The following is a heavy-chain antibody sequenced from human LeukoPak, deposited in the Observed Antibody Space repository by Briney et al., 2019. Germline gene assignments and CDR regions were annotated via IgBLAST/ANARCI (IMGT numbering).Heavy chain of an antibody. CDR3: ARDRQWRGYYGMDV. D-gene: IGHD6-19*01. CDR2: ITGSSSTI. Sequence: PGGSLRLSCAASGFTFSDYTMNWVRQAPGKGLEWASYITGSSSTIYYRDSVKGRFTISRDNAKNSLYLQMNSLRAEDTAVYYCARDRQWRGYYGMDVWGQGTTVTVSS. V-gene: IGHV3-48*04. J-gene: IGHJ6*02. CDR1: GFTFSDYT.